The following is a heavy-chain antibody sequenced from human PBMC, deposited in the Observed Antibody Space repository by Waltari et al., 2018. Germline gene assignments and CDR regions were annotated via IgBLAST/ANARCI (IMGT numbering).Heavy chain of an antibody. V-gene: IGHV3-66*02. Sequence: EVQLVESGGGLVQPGGSLRLSCAASGFTVSSNYMSWVRQAPGKGLEWGSVIYSEGRKYHAESVKGRFTITRDSSKNRLYLQMNSLRTEDTAVYYCAKDRRGSYSSGWYWSDEDFQHWGQGTLVTVSS. J-gene: IGHJ1*01. CDR1: GFTVSSNY. CDR2: IYSEGRK. CDR3: AKDRRGSYSSGWYWSDEDFQH. D-gene: IGHD6-19*01.